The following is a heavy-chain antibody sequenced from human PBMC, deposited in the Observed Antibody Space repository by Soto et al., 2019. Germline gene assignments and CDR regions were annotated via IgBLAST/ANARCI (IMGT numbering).Heavy chain of an antibody. D-gene: IGHD3-22*01. J-gene: IGHJ4*02. CDR2: IIPILGIA. Sequence: SVKVSCKASGGTFSSYTISWVRQAPGQGLEWMGRIIPILGIANYAQKFQGRVTITADKSTSTAYMELSSLRSEDTAVYYCASSHYYDSSGYFYWGQGTLVTVSS. CDR3: ASSHYYDSSGYFY. V-gene: IGHV1-69*02. CDR1: GGTFSSYT.